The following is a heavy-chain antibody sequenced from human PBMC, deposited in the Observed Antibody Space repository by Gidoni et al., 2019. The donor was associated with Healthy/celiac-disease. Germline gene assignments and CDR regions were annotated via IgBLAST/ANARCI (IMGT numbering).Heavy chain of an antibody. CDR2: IYTSGST. Sequence: QVQLQESGPGLVKPSQTLSLTCTVSGGSISSGSYYWRWIRQPAGKGLEWIGRIYTSGSTNYNPSLKSRVTISVDTSKNQFSLKLSSVTAADTAVYYCAREGAYDILTGYYKWYWYFDLWGRGTLVTVSS. J-gene: IGHJ2*01. CDR1: GGSISSGSYY. CDR3: AREGAYDILTGYYKWYWYFDL. V-gene: IGHV4-61*02. D-gene: IGHD3-9*01.